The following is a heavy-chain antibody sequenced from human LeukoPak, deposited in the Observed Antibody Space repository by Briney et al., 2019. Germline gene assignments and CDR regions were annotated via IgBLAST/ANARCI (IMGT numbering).Heavy chain of an antibody. D-gene: IGHD6-13*01. CDR2: IIPIFGTA. V-gene: IGHV1-69*06. J-gene: IGHJ4*02. CDR1: GGSFSSYA. Sequence: SVKVSCKASGGSFSSYAISWVRQAPGQGLEWMGGIIPIFGTANYAQKFQGRVTITADKSTSTAYMELSSLRSEDTAVYYCASPARIAAAGAHFDYWGQGTLVTVSS. CDR3: ASPARIAAAGAHFDY.